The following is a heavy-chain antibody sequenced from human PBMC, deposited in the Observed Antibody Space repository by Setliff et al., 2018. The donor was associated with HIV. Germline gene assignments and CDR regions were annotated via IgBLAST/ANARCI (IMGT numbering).Heavy chain of an antibody. CDR2: ISSNSSYT. J-gene: IGHJ6*03. V-gene: IGHV3-11*05. CDR3: ARDSLLSGSYYYYYYYYMDV. CDR1: GFTLSDYY. D-gene: IGHD1-26*01. Sequence: GSLRLSCAASGFTLSDYYMSWIRQAPGKGLEWVSDISSNSSYTNYADSVKGRFTISRDNAKNPLYLQMNSLSAEDTAVYYCARDSLLSGSYYYYYYYYMDVWGKGTTVTVSS.